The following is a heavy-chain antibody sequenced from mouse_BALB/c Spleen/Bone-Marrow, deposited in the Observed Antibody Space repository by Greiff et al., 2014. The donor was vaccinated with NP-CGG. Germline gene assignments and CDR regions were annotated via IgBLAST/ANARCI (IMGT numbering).Heavy chain of an antibody. J-gene: IGHJ1*01. Sequence: VQRVESGAELMKPGASVKISCKATGYTFSRYWIEWVKQRPGHGLEWIGEILPGSGSINYNEKFKGKATFTADTSSNTAYMQLSSLTSEDSAVYYCARWGCGSSYVGYFDVWGAGTTVTVSS. D-gene: IGHD1-1*01. CDR2: ILPGSGSI. V-gene: IGHV1-9*01. CDR3: ARWGCGSSYVGYFDV. CDR1: GYTFSRYW.